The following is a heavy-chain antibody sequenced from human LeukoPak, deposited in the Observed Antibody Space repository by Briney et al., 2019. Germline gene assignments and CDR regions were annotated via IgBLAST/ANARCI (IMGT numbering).Heavy chain of an antibody. D-gene: IGHD3-9*01. CDR1: GGTFSSYA. V-gene: IGHV1-69*05. CDR3: ASWLYYDILTGYYSEDAFDI. Sequence: SVKVSCKASGGTFSSYAISWVRQAPGQGLERMGGIIPIFGTANYAQKFQGRVTITTDESTSTAYMELSSLRSEDTAVYYCASWLYYDILTGYYSEDAFDIWGQGTMVTVSS. J-gene: IGHJ3*02. CDR2: IIPIFGTA.